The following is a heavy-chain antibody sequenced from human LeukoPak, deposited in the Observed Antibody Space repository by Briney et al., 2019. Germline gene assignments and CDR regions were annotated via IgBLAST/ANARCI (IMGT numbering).Heavy chain of an antibody. D-gene: IGHD3-16*02. J-gene: IGHJ4*02. CDR2: INPNSGGT. CDR3: ARDRGMITFGGVIVIPDFPDY. CDR1: GYTFTGYY. Sequence: ASVKVSCKASGYTFTGYYMRWVRQAPGQGLEWMGWINPNSGGTNYAQKFQGRVTITRDTSISTAYMELSRLRSDDTAVYYCARDRGMITFGGVIVIPDFPDYWGQGTLVTVSS. V-gene: IGHV1-2*02.